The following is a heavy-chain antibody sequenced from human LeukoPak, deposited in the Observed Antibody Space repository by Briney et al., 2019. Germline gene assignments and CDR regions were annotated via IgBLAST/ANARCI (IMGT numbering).Heavy chain of an antibody. CDR1: GYTFTGYY. CDR2: INPNSGGT. J-gene: IGHJ4*02. CDR3: ARGAVMYDFWSAERDY. D-gene: IGHD3-3*01. V-gene: IGHV1-2*02. Sequence: GASVKVSCKASGYTFTGYYMHWVRQAPGQGLEWMGWINPNSGGTNYAQKFQGRVTMTRDTSISTAYMELSRLRSDDTAVYYCARGAVMYDFWSAERDYWGQGTLVTVSS.